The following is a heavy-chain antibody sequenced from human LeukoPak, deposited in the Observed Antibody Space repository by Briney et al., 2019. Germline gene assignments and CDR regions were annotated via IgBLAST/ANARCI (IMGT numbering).Heavy chain of an antibody. J-gene: IGHJ4*02. Sequence: GASVKVSCKASGYTFTSYYMHWVRQAPGQGLEWMGWISAYNGNTNYAQKLQGRVTMTTDTSTSTAYMELSSLTSEDTAVYYCARGVGAAGDYWGQGTLVTVSS. CDR1: GYTFTSYY. CDR2: ISAYNGNT. V-gene: IGHV1-18*04. CDR3: ARGVGAAGDY. D-gene: IGHD1-26*01.